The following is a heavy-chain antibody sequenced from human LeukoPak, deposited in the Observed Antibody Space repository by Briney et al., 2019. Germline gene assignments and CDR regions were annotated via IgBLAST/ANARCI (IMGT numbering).Heavy chain of an antibody. Sequence: SQTLSLTCTVSGGSISSGGYYWSWIRQHPGKGLEWIGYIYYSGSTYYNPSLESRVTISVDTSKNQFSLKLSSVTAADTAVYYCARGAFSSSWYTGGWFDPWGQGTLVTVSS. CDR2: IYYSGST. CDR3: ARGAFSSSWYTGGWFDP. J-gene: IGHJ5*02. V-gene: IGHV4-31*03. CDR1: GGSISSGGYY. D-gene: IGHD6-13*01.